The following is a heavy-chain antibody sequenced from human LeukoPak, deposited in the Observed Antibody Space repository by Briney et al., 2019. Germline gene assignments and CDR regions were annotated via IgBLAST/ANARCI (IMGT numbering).Heavy chain of an antibody. CDR1: GFTFDDYG. Sequence: GPLRLSCAASGFTFDDYGMSWVRQAPGKGLEWVSGINWNGGSTGYADSVKGRFTISRDNAKNSLYLQMNSLRAEDTAVYYCARGPKIAAPGYWGQGTLVTVSS. D-gene: IGHD6-13*01. J-gene: IGHJ4*02. V-gene: IGHV3-20*04. CDR2: INWNGGST. CDR3: ARGPKIAAPGY.